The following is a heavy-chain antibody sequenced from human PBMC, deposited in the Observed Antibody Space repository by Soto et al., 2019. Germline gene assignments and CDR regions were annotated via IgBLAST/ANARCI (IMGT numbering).Heavy chain of an antibody. D-gene: IGHD4-17*01. CDR3: ASIRRLGTTVTY. CDR2: IIPIFGTA. Sequence: SVKVSCKASGGTFSSYAISWVRQAPGQGLEWMGGIIPIFGTANYAQKFQGRVTITADESTSTAYMELSSLRSEDTAVYYCASIRRLGTTVTYWGQGTLVTVSS. V-gene: IGHV1-69*13. CDR1: GGTFSSYA. J-gene: IGHJ4*02.